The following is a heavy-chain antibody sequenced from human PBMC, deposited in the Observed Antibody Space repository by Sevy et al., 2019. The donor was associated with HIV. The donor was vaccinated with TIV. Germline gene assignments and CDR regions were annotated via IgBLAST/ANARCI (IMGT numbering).Heavy chain of an antibody. CDR3: ARGKLKTQGSGPYYYDSSGYQGGY. CDR2: ISYDGSNK. Sequence: GGSLRLSCAASGFTFSSYAMHWVRQAPGKGLEWVAVISYDGSNKYYADSVKGRFTISRANSKNTLYLQMNSLRAEDTAVYYCARGKLKTQGSGPYYYDSSGYQGGYWGQGTLVTVSS. V-gene: IGHV3-30-3*01. J-gene: IGHJ4*02. D-gene: IGHD3-22*01. CDR1: GFTFSSYA.